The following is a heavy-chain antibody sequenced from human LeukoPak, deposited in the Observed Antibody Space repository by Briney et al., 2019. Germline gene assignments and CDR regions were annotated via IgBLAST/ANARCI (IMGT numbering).Heavy chain of an antibody. Sequence: GGSLRLSCAASGFTFSSYGMHWVRQAPGKGLEWVALIWYDGSNKYYAASVKGRFTISRDSSKNTLYLQMNSLRAEDTAVYYCARHISGSYLDYWGQGTLVSVSS. V-gene: IGHV3-33*01. CDR1: GFTFSSYG. CDR2: IWYDGSNK. D-gene: IGHD3-16*02. J-gene: IGHJ4*02. CDR3: ARHISGSYLDY.